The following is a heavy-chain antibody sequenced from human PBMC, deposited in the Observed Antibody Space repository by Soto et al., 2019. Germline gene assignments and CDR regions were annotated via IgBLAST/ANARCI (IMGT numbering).Heavy chain of an antibody. J-gene: IGHJ6*02. CDR1: GVSISSSHW. Sequence: TLSLTCAVSGVSISSSHWWGWVRQAPGKGLEWIGEIYHSGSTNYNPSLKSRITMSVDKSKNQFSVNLSSVTAADTAVYYCVRDADETAIVPAPWLVWGRGTMVTVSS. CDR3: VRDADETAIVPAPWLV. CDR2: IYHSGST. D-gene: IGHD2-21*02. V-gene: IGHV4-4*02.